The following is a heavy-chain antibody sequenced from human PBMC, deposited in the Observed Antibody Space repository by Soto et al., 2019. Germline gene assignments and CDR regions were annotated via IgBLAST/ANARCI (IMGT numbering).Heavy chain of an antibody. CDR1: GYTFTGYY. CDR3: SRDTYGDYGGWFDP. V-gene: IGHV1-2*02. Sequence: QVQLVQSGAEVKKPGASVKVSCKASGYTFTGYYMHWVRQAPGQGREWMGWINPNSGGPNYAQKFQGRVTMTRDTSISTAYMEVSRLRSDDTAVYYCSRDTYGDYGGWFDPWGQGTLVTVSS. CDR2: INPNSGGP. J-gene: IGHJ5*02. D-gene: IGHD4-17*01.